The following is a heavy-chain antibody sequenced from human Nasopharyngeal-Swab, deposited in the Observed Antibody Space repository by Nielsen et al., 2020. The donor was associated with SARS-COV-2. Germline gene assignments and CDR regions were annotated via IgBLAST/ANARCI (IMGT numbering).Heavy chain of an antibody. Sequence: WVRQAPGQGLEWMGGFDPEDGETIYAQKFQGRVTMTEDTSTDTAYMELSSLRPEDTAAYYCATIEISEKGAYYYYMDVWGKGTTVTVSS. V-gene: IGHV1-24*01. CDR3: ATIEISEKGAYYYYMDV. D-gene: IGHD1-26*01. J-gene: IGHJ6*03. CDR2: FDPEDGET.